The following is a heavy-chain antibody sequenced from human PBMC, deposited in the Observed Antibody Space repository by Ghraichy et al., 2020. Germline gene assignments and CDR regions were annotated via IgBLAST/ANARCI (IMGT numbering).Heavy chain of an antibody. CDR2: IGGGGGNT. Sequence: GESLNISCAASGFTFSNYGMTWVRQAPGKGLEWVSAIGGGGGNTYYADSVMGRFTISRDDSKNTIFLQMKSLRAEDTAVYYCAKEACRGCWYYFDYWGQGTPVTVSS. V-gene: IGHV3-23*01. CDR3: AKEACRGCWYYFDY. CDR1: GFTFSNYG. J-gene: IGHJ4*02. D-gene: IGHD2-15*01.